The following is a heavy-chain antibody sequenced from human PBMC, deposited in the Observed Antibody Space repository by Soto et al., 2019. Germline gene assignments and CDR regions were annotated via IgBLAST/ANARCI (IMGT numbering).Heavy chain of an antibody. V-gene: IGHV4-39*01. CDR3: ARHQRPSSGYYPFDH. Sequence: SETLSLTCTVSGGSISSTSYYWVWIRQPPGKGLEWIGSFYYSGSTSYNPSLKSRVTVSVDTSKNQFSLRLSSVTAADTAVYYCARHQRPSSGYYPFDHWGQGTLVTVSS. J-gene: IGHJ4*02. CDR2: FYYSGST. CDR1: GGSISSTSYY. D-gene: IGHD3-22*01.